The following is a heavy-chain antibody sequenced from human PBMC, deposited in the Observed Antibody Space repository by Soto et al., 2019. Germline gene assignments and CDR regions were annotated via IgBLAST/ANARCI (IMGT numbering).Heavy chain of an antibody. V-gene: IGHV1-18*01. J-gene: IGHJ5*02. CDR3: ARGGGVYLAGVATISDNWFDP. Sequence: QVQLVQSGAEVKKPGASVKVSCKASGYTFTSYGISWVRQAPGQGLEWMGWISAYNGNTNYAQKLQGRVTMTTDTSPSTAYMELRSLRSDDTAVYYCARGGGVYLAGVATISDNWFDPWGQGTLVTVSS. CDR1: GYTFTSYG. D-gene: IGHD5-12*01. CDR2: ISAYNGNT.